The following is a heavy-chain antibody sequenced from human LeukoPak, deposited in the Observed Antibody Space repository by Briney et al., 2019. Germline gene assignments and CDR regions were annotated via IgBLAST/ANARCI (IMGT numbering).Heavy chain of an antibody. V-gene: IGHV3-9*01. Sequence: GRSLRLSCAASGFTFDDYAMHWVRQAPGKGLEWVSGISWNSGSIGYADSVKGRFTISRDNAKNSLYLQMNSLRAEDTALYYCAKDTYYYDSSGYYHPGYFDYWGQGTLVTVSS. CDR1: GFTFDDYA. J-gene: IGHJ4*02. D-gene: IGHD3-22*01. CDR3: AKDTYYYDSSGYYHPGYFDY. CDR2: ISWNSGSI.